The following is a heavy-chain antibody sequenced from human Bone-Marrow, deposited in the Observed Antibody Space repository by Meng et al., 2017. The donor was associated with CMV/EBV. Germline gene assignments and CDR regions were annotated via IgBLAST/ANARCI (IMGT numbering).Heavy chain of an antibody. D-gene: IGHD2-15*01. CDR2: ISSSGSTI. V-gene: IGHV3-11*04. CDR3: ATQTSCSGGSCYEPYYFDS. CDR1: GFSVSSNY. J-gene: IGHJ4*02. Sequence: GGSLRLSCTASGFSVSSNYMNWVRQAPGKGLEWVSYISSSGSTIYYADSVKGRFTISRDNAKSTLYLQMNSLRAEDRAVYYCATQTSCSGGSCYEPYYFDSWGQGTLVTVSS.